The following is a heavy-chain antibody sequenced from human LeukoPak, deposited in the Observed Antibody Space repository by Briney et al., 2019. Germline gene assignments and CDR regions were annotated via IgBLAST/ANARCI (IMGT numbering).Heavy chain of an antibody. Sequence: SETLSLTCTVSGCTISNSSYYWGWIRQPPGKGLEFIGSIYYSGSTYYNPSMTSRVTSSVDTTNNLYSLKLSSVTAADTSVYYCARLSTSLVAAGPYSLYYWGQGTLVTVSS. D-gene: IGHD2-15*01. CDR2: IYYSGST. J-gene: IGHJ4*02. CDR3: ARLSTSLVAAGPYSLYY. V-gene: IGHV4-39*01. CDR1: GCTISNSSYY.